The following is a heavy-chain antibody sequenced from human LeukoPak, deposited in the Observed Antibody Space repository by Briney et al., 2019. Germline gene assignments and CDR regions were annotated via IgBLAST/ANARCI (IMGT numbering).Heavy chain of an antibody. CDR2: IYSGGGT. Sequence: GGSLRLSCVVSGFTVSNNYMSWVRQAPGTGLEWVSVIYSGGGTHYADSVKGRFTISRDSSENTLYLQMNSLRAEDTAVYYCAKMGTVAGTRDYWGQGTLVTVSS. CDR1: GFTVSNNY. J-gene: IGHJ4*02. CDR3: AKMGTVAGTRDY. D-gene: IGHD6-19*01. V-gene: IGHV3-66*01.